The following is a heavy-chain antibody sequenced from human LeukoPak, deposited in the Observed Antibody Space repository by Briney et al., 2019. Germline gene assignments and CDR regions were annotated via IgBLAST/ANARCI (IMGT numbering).Heavy chain of an antibody. CDR3: AKGDQTGMARNFDL. D-gene: IGHD2-2*01. CDR1: GFTFAARA. V-gene: IGHV3-23*01. Sequence: GGSLRLSCVASGFTFAARALTWVRQAPGKGLEWVSSISSGGSSTYYADSVKGLFTISRDNSKNTLYLQMNSLRAEDTAVYYWAKGDQTGMARNFDLWGQGTLVTVSS. CDR2: ISSGGSST. J-gene: IGHJ4*01.